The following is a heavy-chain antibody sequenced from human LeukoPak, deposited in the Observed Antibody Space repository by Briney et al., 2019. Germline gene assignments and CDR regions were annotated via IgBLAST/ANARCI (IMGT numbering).Heavy chain of an antibody. J-gene: IGHJ4*02. CDR2: ISWNSGSI. Sequence: GGSLRLSCAASGFTFDDYAMHWVRQAPGKGLEWVSGISWNSGSIGYADSVKGRFTISRDNAKNSLYLQMNSLRAEDTALYYCAKRWSGYLGDYWGQGTLVTVSS. CDR3: AKRWSGYLGDY. D-gene: IGHD3-3*01. CDR1: GFTFDDYA. V-gene: IGHV3-9*01.